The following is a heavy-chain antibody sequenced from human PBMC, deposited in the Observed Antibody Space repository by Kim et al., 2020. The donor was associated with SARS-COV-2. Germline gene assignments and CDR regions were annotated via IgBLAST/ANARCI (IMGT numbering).Heavy chain of an antibody. V-gene: IGHV4-34*04. Sequence: TKRPPTLQVRATISVDTSKNQFSLKLSSVTAADTAVYYCARENGDYYFDYWGQGTLVTVSS. D-gene: IGHD4-17*01. CDR2: T. CDR3: ARENGDYYFDY. J-gene: IGHJ4*02.